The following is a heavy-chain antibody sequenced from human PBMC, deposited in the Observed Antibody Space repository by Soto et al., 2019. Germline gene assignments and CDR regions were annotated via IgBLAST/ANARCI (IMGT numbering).Heavy chain of an antibody. CDR3: ATRTFGSNAFFDT. CDR2: IYFGGTT. Sequence: SETLSLTCSVSGASISSNYWSWVRQPPGKGLEWIGYIYFGGTTQSNPSLKSRAIISLDTSKNQFSLNLSSVTAADTAVYYCATRTFGSNAFFDTWGQGALVTVSS. D-gene: IGHD3-10*01. V-gene: IGHV4-59*08. J-gene: IGHJ4*02. CDR1: GASISSNY.